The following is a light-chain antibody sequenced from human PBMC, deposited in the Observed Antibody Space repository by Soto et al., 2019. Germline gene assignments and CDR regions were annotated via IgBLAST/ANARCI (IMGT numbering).Light chain of an antibody. CDR1: QGISRY. J-gene: IGKJ1*01. V-gene: IGKV1-9*01. CDR3: QQLNSYPRT. Sequence: DIQLTQSASFLYASLGDIVTITCRASQGISRYLAWYQQKPWRAPKLLIYAASTLQSGVPSRFSGSGSGTEFTLTISGLQPEDFASYYCQQLNSYPRTFGLGHKVEIQ. CDR2: AAS.